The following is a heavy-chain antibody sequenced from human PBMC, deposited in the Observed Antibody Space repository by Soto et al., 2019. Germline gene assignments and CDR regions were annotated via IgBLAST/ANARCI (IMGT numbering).Heavy chain of an antibody. CDR3: ARVIAAAGKNNQAYYYYYMDV. CDR2: IKQDGSEK. D-gene: IGHD6-13*01. J-gene: IGHJ6*03. CDR1: GFTFSSYW. Sequence: GGSLRLSCAASGFTFSSYWMSWVRQAPGKGLEWVANIKQDGSEKYYVDSVKGRFTISRDNAKNSLYLQMNSLRAEDTAVYYCARVIAAAGKNNQAYYYYYMDVWGKGTTVTVSS. V-gene: IGHV3-7*01.